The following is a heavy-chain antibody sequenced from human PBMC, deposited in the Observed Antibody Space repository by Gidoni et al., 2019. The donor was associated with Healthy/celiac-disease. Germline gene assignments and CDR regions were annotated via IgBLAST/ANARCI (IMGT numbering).Heavy chain of an antibody. CDR2: IRGSGGSK. D-gene: IGHD2-21*02. J-gene: IGHJ4*02. Sequence: EVQLLESGGGLVQPGGSLRLSCAPSGFTFISYAMSWVRQAPGKGLEWVSAIRGSGGSKYYADSVKGRFTISRDNSKNTLYLQMNSLRAEDTAVYYCANNCGGDCSQTPRFDYWGQGTLVTVSS. CDR3: ANNCGGDCSQTPRFDY. V-gene: IGHV3-23*01. CDR1: GFTFISYA.